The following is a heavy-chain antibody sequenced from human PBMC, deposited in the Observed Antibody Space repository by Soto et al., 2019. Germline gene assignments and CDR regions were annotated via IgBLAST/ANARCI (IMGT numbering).Heavy chain of an antibody. CDR1: GNTLTELS. CDR2: FDPEAGEK. V-gene: IGHV1-24*01. Sequence: QVQVVQSGAEVKKPGASVKVSCKVSGNTLTELSMYWVRQAPEKGLEWMGGFDPEAGEKIYAQKFQGRVTMTEDSSIDTAYLELSSLKSEDTAVYYCATSHKGWELLLVYWGQGTLVTVSS. CDR3: ATSHKGWELLLVY. D-gene: IGHD1-26*01. J-gene: IGHJ4*02.